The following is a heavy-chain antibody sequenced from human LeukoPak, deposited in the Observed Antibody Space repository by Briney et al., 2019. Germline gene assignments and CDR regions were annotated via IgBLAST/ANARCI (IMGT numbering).Heavy chain of an antibody. CDR1: GGSFSGYY. CDR2: INHSGST. Sequence: SETLSLTCAVYGGSFSGYYWSWIRQPPGKGLEWIGEINHSGSTNYNPSLKSRVTISVDTSKNQFSLKLSSVTAADTAVYYCARRKVGGYYDFWSGYYTGQGRGWFDPWGQGTLVTVSS. D-gene: IGHD3-3*01. J-gene: IGHJ5*02. V-gene: IGHV4-34*01. CDR3: ARRKVGGYYDFWSGYYTGQGRGWFDP.